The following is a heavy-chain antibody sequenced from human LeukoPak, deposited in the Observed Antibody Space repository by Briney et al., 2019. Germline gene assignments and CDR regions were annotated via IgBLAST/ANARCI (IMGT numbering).Heavy chain of an antibody. CDR3: ARDREYSSSGLVWFDP. D-gene: IGHD6-6*01. J-gene: IGHJ5*02. CDR1: GGSISSYS. CDR2: IYYNGTT. Sequence: SETLSLTCTVSGGSISSYSWSWIRQPPGKGLEWIAYIYYNGTTNYNLNPSLKSRVTISVDTSENQFSLKLTSVTAADTAVYYCARDREYSSSGLVWFDPWGHGILVTVSS. V-gene: IGHV4-59*12.